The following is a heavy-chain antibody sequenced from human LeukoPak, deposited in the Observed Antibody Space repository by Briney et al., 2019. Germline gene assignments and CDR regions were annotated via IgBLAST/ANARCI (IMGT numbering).Heavy chain of an antibody. CDR1: GYTFTNYA. CDR3: ARHWRLFDF. V-gene: IGHV7-4-1*02. D-gene: IGHD1-1*01. Sequence: ASVKVSCKASGYTFTNYAISWVRQAPGQGLEWVRWINTNIGNSTYAQGFTGRFVFSLDTSVSTAYLQISSLKAEDTAVYYCARHWRLFDFWGQGTLVTVSP. J-gene: IGHJ4*02. CDR2: INTNIGNS.